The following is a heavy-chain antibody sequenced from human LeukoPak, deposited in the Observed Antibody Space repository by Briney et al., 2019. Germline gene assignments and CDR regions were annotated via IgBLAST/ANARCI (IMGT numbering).Heavy chain of an antibody. CDR3: ASLDSSGYYYFDY. D-gene: IGHD3-22*01. V-gene: IGHV4-39*01. CDR2: IHYGGTT. J-gene: IGHJ4*02. CDR1: GGSISSGSYH. Sequence: SESLSLTCTVSGGSISSGSYHWAWIRQPPGKGLEWIGSIHYGGTTYYNVSFKSRVTISVDPSKNQFSLNLSPVTAADTAVYYCASLDSSGYYYFDYWGQGTLVTVSS.